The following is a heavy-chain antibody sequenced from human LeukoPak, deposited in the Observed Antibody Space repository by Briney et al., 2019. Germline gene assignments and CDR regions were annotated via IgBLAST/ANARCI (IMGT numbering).Heavy chain of an antibody. CDR3: ARGPTISTVQNWFDP. D-gene: IGHD4-17*01. CDR2: INHSASS. V-gene: IGHV4-34*01. CDR1: GGSFSGYY. Sequence: PSETLSLTCAVCGGSFSGYYWIWIRQPPGKGLEWSGEINHSASSKYNPSRKSRVTISVDTSKNQFALRLSSVTAADTAVYYCARGPTISTVQNWFDPWGQGTLVTVSP. J-gene: IGHJ5*02.